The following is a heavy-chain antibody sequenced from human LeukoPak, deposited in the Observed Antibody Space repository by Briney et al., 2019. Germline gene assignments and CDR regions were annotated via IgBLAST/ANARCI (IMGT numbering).Heavy chain of an antibody. CDR1: GGSISSSSYY. Sequence: SETLSLTCTVSGGSISSSSYYWGWIRKPPGKGLEWIGSIYYSGSTYYNPSLKSRVTISVDTSKNQFSLKLSSVTAADTAVYYCATVYDYVWGSYRPRDAFDIWGQGTMVTVSS. D-gene: IGHD3-16*02. CDR3: ATVYDYVWGSYRPRDAFDI. J-gene: IGHJ3*02. CDR2: IYYSGST. V-gene: IGHV4-39*01.